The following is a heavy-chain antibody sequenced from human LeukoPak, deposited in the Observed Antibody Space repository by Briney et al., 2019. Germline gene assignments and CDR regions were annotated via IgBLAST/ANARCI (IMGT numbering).Heavy chain of an antibody. Sequence: ASVKVSCKASGYTFTSYGISWVRQAPGQGLEWMGWISAYSGNTNYAQKLQGRVTMTTDTSTSTAYMELRSLRSDDTAVYYCARGPRPRMIVVVNLDYWGQGTLVTVSS. J-gene: IGHJ4*02. CDR3: ARGPRPRMIVVVNLDY. V-gene: IGHV1-18*01. D-gene: IGHD3-22*01. CDR1: GYTFTSYG. CDR2: ISAYSGNT.